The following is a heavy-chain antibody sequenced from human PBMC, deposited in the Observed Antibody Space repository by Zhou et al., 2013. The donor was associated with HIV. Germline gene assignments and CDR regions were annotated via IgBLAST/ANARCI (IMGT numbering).Heavy chain of an antibody. V-gene: IGHV1-18*01. CDR1: GYPFTHYG. CDR3: ARGGSGGSRHYYYYMDV. Sequence: QVQLVQSGAEVKKPGASVRVTCTASGYPFTHYGITWVRQAPGQGLEWMGWVSTYNRDKNYAPDVDGRVTMTTDTSTSTAYMELRSLRSDDTAVYYCARGGSGGSRHYYYYMDVWGQGTTVAVSS. D-gene: IGHD2-15*01. J-gene: IGHJ6*03. CDR2: VSTYNRDK.